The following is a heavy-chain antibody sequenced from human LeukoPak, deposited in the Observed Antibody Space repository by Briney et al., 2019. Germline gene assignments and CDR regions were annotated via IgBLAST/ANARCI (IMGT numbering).Heavy chain of an antibody. CDR3: AGITMIVVVIP. CDR1: GFTFSSYG. V-gene: IGHV3-23*01. J-gene: IGHJ5*02. CDR2: ISGSGGST. D-gene: IGHD3-22*01. Sequence: GGSLRLSCAASGFTFSSYGMHWVRQAPGKGLEWVSAISGSGGSTYYADSVKGRFTISRDNSKNTLYLQMNSLRAEDTAVYYCAGITMIVVVIPWGQGTLVTVSS.